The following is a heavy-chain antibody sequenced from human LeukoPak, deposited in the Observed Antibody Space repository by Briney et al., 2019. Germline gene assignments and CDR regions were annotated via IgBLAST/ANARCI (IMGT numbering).Heavy chain of an antibody. D-gene: IGHD2-21*02. CDR2: VYHSGST. CDR1: GGSLSSSYW. CDR3: AGAYCGGDCYSGRTFDI. Sequence: SETLSLTCAVSGGSLSSSYWWSWVRQPPGKGMEWIGEVYHSGSTNYNPSLKSRVTISVDKSKNQFSLKLSSVTAADTAVYYCAGAYCGGDCYSGRTFDIWGQGTMVTVSS. J-gene: IGHJ3*02. V-gene: IGHV4-4*02.